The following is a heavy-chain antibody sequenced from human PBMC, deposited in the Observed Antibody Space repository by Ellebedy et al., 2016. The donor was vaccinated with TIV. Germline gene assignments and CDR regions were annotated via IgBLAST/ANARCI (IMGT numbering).Heavy chain of an antibody. CDR3: TRPVRYSSGWENYYYGMDV. J-gene: IGHJ6*02. Sequence: GGSLRLXXAASGFTFSGSAMHWVRQASGKGLEWVGRIRSKANSYATAYAASVKGRFTISRDDSKNTAYLQMNSLKTEDTAVYYCTRPVRYSSGWENYYYGMDVWGQGTTVTVSS. V-gene: IGHV3-73*01. D-gene: IGHD6-19*01. CDR2: IRSKANSYAT. CDR1: GFTFSGSA.